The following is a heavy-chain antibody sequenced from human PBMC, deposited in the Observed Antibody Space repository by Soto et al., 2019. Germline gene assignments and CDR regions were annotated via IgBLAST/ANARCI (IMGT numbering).Heavy chain of an antibody. Sequence: ASVKVSCKASGCTFSSYAISWVRQAPGQGLEWMGGIIPIFGTANYAQKFQGRVTITADESTSTAYMELSSLRSEDTAVYYCARPNIVVVVAATRPQYYYGMDFWGKGTTVTVSS. CDR2: IIPIFGTA. V-gene: IGHV1-69*13. D-gene: IGHD2-15*01. J-gene: IGHJ6*04. CDR1: GCTFSSYA. CDR3: ARPNIVVVVAATRPQYYYGMDF.